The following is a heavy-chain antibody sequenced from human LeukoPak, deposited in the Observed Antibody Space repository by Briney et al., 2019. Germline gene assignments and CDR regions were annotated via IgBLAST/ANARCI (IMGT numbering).Heavy chain of an antibody. CDR1: GGSISSYY. CDR3: ARTTLNCGGDCFLFDY. V-gene: IGHV4-59*08. D-gene: IGHD2-21*02. CDR2: IYYSGST. Sequence: SETLSLTCTVSGGSISSYYWSWIRQPPGKGLEGIGYIYYSGSTNYNPSLKSRGTISVDTSKNQFSLKLSSVTAADTAVYYCARTTLNCGGDCFLFDYWGQGTLVTVSS. J-gene: IGHJ4*02.